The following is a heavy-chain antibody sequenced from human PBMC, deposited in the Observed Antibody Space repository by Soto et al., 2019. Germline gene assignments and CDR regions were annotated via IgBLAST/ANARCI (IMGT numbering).Heavy chain of an antibody. Sequence: PGGSLRLSCAASGFTFSSYGMHWVRQAPGKGLEWVAVIWYDGSNKYYADSVKGRFTISRDNSKNTLYLQMNSLRAEDTAVYYCARDWIQLWSFYYYYGMDVWGQGTTVTVSS. CDR2: IWYDGSNK. CDR3: ARDWIQLWSFYYYYGMDV. D-gene: IGHD5-18*01. V-gene: IGHV3-33*01. CDR1: GFTFSSYG. J-gene: IGHJ6*02.